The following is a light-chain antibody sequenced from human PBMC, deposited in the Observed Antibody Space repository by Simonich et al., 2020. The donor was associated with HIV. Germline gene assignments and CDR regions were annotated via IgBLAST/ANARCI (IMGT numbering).Light chain of an antibody. V-gene: IGLV3-25*03. J-gene: IGLJ2*01. CDR2: KDS. CDR1: ALPKQY. CDR3: QSADSNNNYVV. Sequence: SYELTQPPSVSVSPGQTARITCSGDALPKQYAYWYQKRPGQAPVLVIYKDSERPSGIPERFSGSSSGKTVTLTISGVQAEDEADYYCQSADSNNNYVVFGGGTKLTVL.